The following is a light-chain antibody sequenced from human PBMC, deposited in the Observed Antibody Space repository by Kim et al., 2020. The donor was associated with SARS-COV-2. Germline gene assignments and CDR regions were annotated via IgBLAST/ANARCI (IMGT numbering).Light chain of an antibody. V-gene: IGKV1-5*03. Sequence: DIQMTQSPSTLSASIGDRVTITCRASQSITGWLAWYQQKPGKAPNLLIYQTSRLQSGVPSRFTGSGSGTEFTLTISSLQSDDLATYYCQQYNNWMWTFGQGTKVDIK. CDR1: QSITGW. CDR2: QTS. J-gene: IGKJ1*01. CDR3: QQYNNWMWT.